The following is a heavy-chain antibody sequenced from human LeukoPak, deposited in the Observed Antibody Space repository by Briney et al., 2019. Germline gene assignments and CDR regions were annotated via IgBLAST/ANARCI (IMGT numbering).Heavy chain of an antibody. CDR1: GFTFRSYW. V-gene: IGHV3-7*01. Sequence: PGGSLRLSCAASGFTFRSYWLTWVRQAPGKGLEWVANIGQDGREKYYVDSVKGRFTISRDNAKNSLYLQMNSLRADDTAVYYCARSNSGYAESCYWGRGTLVTVSS. CDR3: ARSNSGYAESCY. D-gene: IGHD5-12*01. CDR2: IGQDGREK. J-gene: IGHJ4*02.